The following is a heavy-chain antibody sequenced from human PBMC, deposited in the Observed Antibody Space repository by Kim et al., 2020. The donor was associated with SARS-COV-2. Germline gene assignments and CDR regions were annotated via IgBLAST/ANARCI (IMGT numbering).Heavy chain of an antibody. CDR2: IYHTGGST. D-gene: IGHD5-12*01. CDR3: ARRGNAEMYVDL. CDR1: GCSMSSYY. Sequence: SETLSLTCTVSGCSMSSYYWSWIRQPPGKGLEWMGYIYHTGGSTNYNASVKSRFTISVDTARNQFSLKLNCVRAADTAVYYCARRGNAEMYVDLVDRGA. J-gene: IGHJ2*01. V-gene: IGHV4-59*08.